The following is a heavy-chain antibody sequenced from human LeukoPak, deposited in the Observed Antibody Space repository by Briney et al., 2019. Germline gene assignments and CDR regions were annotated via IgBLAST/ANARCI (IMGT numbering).Heavy chain of an antibody. D-gene: IGHD3-22*01. CDR2: IYYSGST. CDR1: GGSISSSSYY. CDR3: AILWQESRGYYWFDA. V-gene: IGHV4-39*01. Sequence: SEALSLTCIVSGGSISSSSYYWGWIRQPPGKGLEWIGSIYYSGSTYDRPSLKSRVTMSVDTSKNQFSLNLSSVTAADTAVYYCAILWQESRGYYWFDAWGHGTLVTVSS. J-gene: IGHJ5*01.